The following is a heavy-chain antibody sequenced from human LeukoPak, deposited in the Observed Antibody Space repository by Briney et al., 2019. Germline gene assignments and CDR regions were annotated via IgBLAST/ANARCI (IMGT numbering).Heavy chain of an antibody. CDR1: GGSISSSGYY. CDR2: IYYSGTT. Sequence: PSETLSLTCSVSGGSISSSGYYWNWIRQPPGKGLEWVGSIYYSGTTYYDSSLKSRVTISEDTSKNRFSLVLTSVTAADTAVYYCARQVSDYFYYYIDVWGEGTTVIVS. CDR3: ARQVSDYFYYYIDV. J-gene: IGHJ6*03. V-gene: IGHV4-39*01.